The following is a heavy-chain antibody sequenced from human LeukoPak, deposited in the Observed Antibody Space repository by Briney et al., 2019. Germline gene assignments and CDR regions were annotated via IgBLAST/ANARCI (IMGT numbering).Heavy chain of an antibody. D-gene: IGHD3-10*01. J-gene: IGHJ5*02. Sequence: SETLSLTCAVDGGSFSGYYWSWIRQPPGKGLEWIGEINHSGSTNYNPSLKSRVTISVDTSKNQFSLRLSSVTAADTAVYYCARGPLITMVRGVITWFDPWGQGTLVTVSS. CDR3: ARGPLITMVRGVITWFDP. CDR1: GGSFSGYY. CDR2: INHSGST. V-gene: IGHV4-34*01.